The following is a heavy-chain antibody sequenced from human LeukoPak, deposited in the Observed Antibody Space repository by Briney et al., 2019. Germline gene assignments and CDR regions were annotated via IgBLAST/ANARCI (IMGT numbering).Heavy chain of an antibody. CDR2: ISGSGGST. Sequence: GGSLRLSCEASGFTFSSYAMNWVRQAPGKGLEWVSVISGSGGSTYYADSVKGRFTISRDNSKNTLYLQMNSLRAEDTAIYYCAKEKEVGAYFDYWGQGTLVTVSS. D-gene: IGHD1-26*01. CDR3: AKEKEVGAYFDY. J-gene: IGHJ4*02. CDR1: GFTFSSYA. V-gene: IGHV3-23*01.